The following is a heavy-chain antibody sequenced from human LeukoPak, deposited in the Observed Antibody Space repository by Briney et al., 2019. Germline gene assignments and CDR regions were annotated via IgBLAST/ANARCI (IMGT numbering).Heavy chain of an antibody. CDR3: ARVGWMSTADDDY. V-gene: IGHV3-21*01. Sequence: GGSLRLSCAASGFTFSSYSMNWVRQAPGKGLEWVSSISSSSSYIYYADSVKGRFTISRDNAKNSLYLQMNSLRAEDTAVYYCARVGWMSTADDDYWGQGTLVTVSS. CDR1: GFTFSSYS. D-gene: IGHD2-2*01. J-gene: IGHJ4*02. CDR2: ISSSSSYI.